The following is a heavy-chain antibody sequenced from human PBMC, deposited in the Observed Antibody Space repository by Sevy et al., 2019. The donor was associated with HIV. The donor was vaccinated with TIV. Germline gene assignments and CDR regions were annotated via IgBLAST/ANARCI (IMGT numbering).Heavy chain of an antibody. CDR1: GFTFNIFS. D-gene: IGHD5-12*01. CDR3: AREGGYTDQGMDV. J-gene: IGHJ6*02. CDR2: ISSSTI. Sequence: GGSLRLSCAASGFTFNIFSINWVRQAPGKGLEWVSYISSSTIYYADSVKGRCTISRDNAKNSLSLQMNSLRAEDTAVYYCAREGGYTDQGMDVWGQRTTVTVSS. V-gene: IGHV3-48*01.